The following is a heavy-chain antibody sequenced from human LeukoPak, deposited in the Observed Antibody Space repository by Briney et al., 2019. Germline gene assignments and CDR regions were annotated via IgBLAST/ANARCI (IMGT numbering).Heavy chain of an antibody. J-gene: IGHJ6*02. CDR2: IYSGGST. D-gene: IGHD2-2*02. V-gene: IGHV3-66*01. Sequence: GGSLRLSCAASGFTVSSNYMSWVRQAPGKGLEWVSVIYSGGSTYYADSVKGRFTISRDNSKNTLYLQMNSLRAEDTAVYYCARDIPYYGMDVWGQGTTVNVSS. CDR1: GFTVSSNY. CDR3: ARDIPYYGMDV.